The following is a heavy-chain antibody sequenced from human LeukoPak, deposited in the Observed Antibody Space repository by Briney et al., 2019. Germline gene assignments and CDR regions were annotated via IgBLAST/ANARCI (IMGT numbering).Heavy chain of an antibody. J-gene: IGHJ5*02. V-gene: IGHV4-31*03. D-gene: IGHD6-13*01. CDR2: IYYSGST. CDR3: ALGGRQLLGYH. Sequence: SETLSLTCTVSGGSIRIGGYYWNWIRQHPERGLEWIGYIYYSGSTYYNPSLKSRVTISADGSKNQFSLRLSSVTAADTAVYYCALGGRQLLGYHWGQGTLVTVSS. CDR1: GGSIRIGGYY.